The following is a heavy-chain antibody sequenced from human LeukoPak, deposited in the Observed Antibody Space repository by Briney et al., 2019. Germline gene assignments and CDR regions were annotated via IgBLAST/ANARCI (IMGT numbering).Heavy chain of an antibody. J-gene: IGHJ3*02. V-gene: IGHV4-34*01. CDR3: ARHWGVVVVPAASGGAFDI. Sequence: SETLSLTCAVYGGSFSGYYWSWIRQPPGKGLEWIGEINHSGSTNYNPSLKSRVTISVDMSKNQFSLKLSSVTAADTAVYYCARHWGVVVVPAASGGAFDIWGQGTMVTVSS. D-gene: IGHD2-2*01. CDR1: GGSFSGYY. CDR2: INHSGST.